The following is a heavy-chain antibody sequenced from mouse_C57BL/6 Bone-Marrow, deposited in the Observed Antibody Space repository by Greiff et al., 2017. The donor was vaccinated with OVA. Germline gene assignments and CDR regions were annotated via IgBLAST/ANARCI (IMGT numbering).Heavy chain of an antibody. D-gene: IGHD3-3*01. CDR2: IYPGDGDT. CDR1: GYAFSSYW. J-gene: IGHJ4*01. V-gene: IGHV1-80*01. CDR3: ARRRARDYAMDY. Sequence: QVQLQQSGAELVKPGASVKISCKASGYAFSSYWMNWVKQRPGKGLEWIGQIYPGDGDTNYNGKFKGKATLTADKSSSTAYMQLSSLTSEDSAVYFCARRRARDYAMDYWGQGTSVTVSS.